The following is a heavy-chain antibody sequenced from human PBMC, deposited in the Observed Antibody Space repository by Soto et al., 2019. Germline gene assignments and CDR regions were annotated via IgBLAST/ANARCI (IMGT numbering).Heavy chain of an antibody. D-gene: IGHD2-8*01. J-gene: IGHJ4*02. Sequence: PGGSLRLSCAASGFTFRRFAMHWVRQAPGKGLEWVALISYDGLNKYYAESVKGRFTISRDNPKNTLSLQMNSLRAEDTAVYYCARDFGDCTNGVCPSDFDFWGRGTLVTVSS. V-gene: IGHV3-30-3*01. CDR3: ARDFGDCTNGVCPSDFDF. CDR2: ISYDGLNK. CDR1: GFTFRRFA.